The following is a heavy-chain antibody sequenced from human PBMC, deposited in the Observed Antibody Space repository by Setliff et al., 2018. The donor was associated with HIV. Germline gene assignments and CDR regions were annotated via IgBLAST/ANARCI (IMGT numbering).Heavy chain of an antibody. CDR2: VSASGTT. CDR1: GGSMSRVY. J-gene: IGHJ4*02. V-gene: IGHV4-4*08. Sequence: SETLSLTCSVSGGSMSRVYWTWIRQPPGKGLEWIGYVSASGTTKYNPSLQSRVTISGDSSKNQFSLRLSSVTAADTAVYSCIMAYSSGWLAPMGFDSWGQGTLVTVAS. D-gene: IGHD6-19*01. CDR3: IMAYSSGWLAPMGFDS.